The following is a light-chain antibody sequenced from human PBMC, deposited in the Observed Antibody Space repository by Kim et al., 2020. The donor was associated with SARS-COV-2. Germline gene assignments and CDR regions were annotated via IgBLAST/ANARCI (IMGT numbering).Light chain of an antibody. J-gene: IGKJ1*01. V-gene: IGKV1-39*01. CDR2: AAS. CDR3: QQSYNTPRT. Sequence: ESGGDRVNITCRASQSISSYLKWYQQKPGKAPKLLIYAASSLQSGVPSRFSGSGSGTDFTLTISSLQPEDFATYYCQQSYNTPRTFGQGTKVDIK. CDR1: QSISSY.